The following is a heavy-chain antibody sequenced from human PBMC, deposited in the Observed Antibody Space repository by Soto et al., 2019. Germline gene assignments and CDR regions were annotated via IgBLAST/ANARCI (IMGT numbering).Heavy chain of an antibody. J-gene: IGHJ3*02. D-gene: IGHD3-10*01. CDR1: NGSITGYY. Sequence: QVRLQESGPGLVKPSETLSLRCTVSNGSITGYYWSWVRQPAGKGLEWIGRIYSTGNANYNPSLKSRVPMSVDTSQNRFSLELTSVTAAGTAMYYCVRGDVFDIWGRGTQVTVSS. CDR2: IYSTGNA. V-gene: IGHV4-4*07. CDR3: VRGDVFDI.